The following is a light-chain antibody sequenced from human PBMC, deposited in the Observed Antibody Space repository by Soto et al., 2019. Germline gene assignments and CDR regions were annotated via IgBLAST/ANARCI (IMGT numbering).Light chain of an antibody. J-gene: IGKJ2*03. Sequence: IQMTQSPSSLSASVGDRVTITCRASENINKWLAWYQQRPGTVPKLLIYQASNLESGVPARFSGSGSGTDFTLTISSLQPEDFATYYCQHYKISTRYSFGQGTKVDI. CDR3: QHYKISTRYS. CDR2: QAS. V-gene: IGKV1-5*03. CDR1: ENINKW.